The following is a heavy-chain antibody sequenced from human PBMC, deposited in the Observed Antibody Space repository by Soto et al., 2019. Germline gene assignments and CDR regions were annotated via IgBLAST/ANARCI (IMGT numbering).Heavy chain of an antibody. CDR2: ISGSGGST. D-gene: IGHD3-16*01. Sequence: GGSLRLSCAASGFTFSNYAMSWVRQAPGKGPEWVSAISGSGGSTYYADSVKGRFTISRDNSKNTLYLQMNSLRAEDTAVYYCAKDLGRYGFTKGQPRHHNWGQGTLVTVSS. CDR1: GFTFSNYA. CDR3: AKDLGRYGFTKGQPRHHN. V-gene: IGHV3-23*01. J-gene: IGHJ4*02.